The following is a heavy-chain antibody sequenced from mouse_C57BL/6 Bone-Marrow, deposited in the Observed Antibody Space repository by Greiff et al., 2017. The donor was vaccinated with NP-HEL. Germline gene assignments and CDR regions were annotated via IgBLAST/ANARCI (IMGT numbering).Heavy chain of an antibody. V-gene: IGHV5-15*04. CDR1: GFTFSDYG. CDR2: ISNLAYSI. Sequence: EVQLVESGGGLVQPGGSLKLSCAASGFTFSDYGMAWVRQAPRKGPEWVAFISNLAYSIYYADTVTGRFTISRDNAKNHLYLEMSSLWSEDTAMFYCARRGYFDFWGTGTTVTVSS. CDR3: ARRGYFDF. J-gene: IGHJ1*03.